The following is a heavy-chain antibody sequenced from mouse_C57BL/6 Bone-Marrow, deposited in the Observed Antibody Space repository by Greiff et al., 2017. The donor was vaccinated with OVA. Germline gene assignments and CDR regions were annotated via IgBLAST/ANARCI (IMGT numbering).Heavy chain of an antibody. D-gene: IGHD2-2*01. CDR1: GYTFTSYE. J-gene: IGHJ3*01. CDR2: IYPRDGST. CDR3: SPMVTRAWFAY. Sequence: QVQLQQSGPELVKPGASVKLSCKASGYTFTSYEINWVKQRPGKGLEWIGWIYPRDGSTKYNEKFKGKATLTVDTSSSTAYMELHSLTSEDSAVYFCSPMVTRAWFAYWGQGTLVTVSA. V-gene: IGHV1-85*01.